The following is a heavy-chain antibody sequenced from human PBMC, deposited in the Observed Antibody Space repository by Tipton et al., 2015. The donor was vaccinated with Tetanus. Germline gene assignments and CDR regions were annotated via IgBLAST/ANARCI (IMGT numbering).Heavy chain of an antibody. J-gene: IGHJ6*02. Sequence: LRLSCAVSGGSISNGDYYWAWIRQPPGKGLEWIGSIYFSGHTKYNPSLQSRVTFSLDTSQNQVSLQLTSVTAADTAVYYCARHSGWYNFFTGVDAWGQGTAVTVSS. CDR3: ARHSGWYNFFTGVDA. CDR2: IYFSGHT. D-gene: IGHD6-19*01. V-gene: IGHV4-39*07. CDR1: GGSISNGDYY.